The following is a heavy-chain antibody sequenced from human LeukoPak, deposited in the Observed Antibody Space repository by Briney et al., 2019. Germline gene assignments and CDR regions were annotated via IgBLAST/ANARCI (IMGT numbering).Heavy chain of an antibody. CDR3: ARHMNYYYFMDV. CDR2: ISAYNGNT. D-gene: IGHD2-21*01. V-gene: IGHV1-18*01. Sequence: ASVKVSCKASGHTFTSYGISWVRQAPGQGLEWMGWISAYNGNTNYAQKLQGRVTMTTDTSTSTAYMELRSLRSDDTAVYYCARHMNYYYFMDVWGKGTTVTVSS. CDR1: GHTFTSYG. J-gene: IGHJ6*03.